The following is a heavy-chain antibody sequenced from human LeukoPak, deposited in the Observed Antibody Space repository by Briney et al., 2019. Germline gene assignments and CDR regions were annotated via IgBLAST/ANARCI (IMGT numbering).Heavy chain of an antibody. Sequence: SETLSLTCTVSGGSISSYYWSWIRQPPGKGLEWIGYIYYSGSTNYSPSLKSRVTISVDTSKNQFSLKLSSVTAAATAVYYCARLYSSSLGRVFDYWGQGTLVTVSS. J-gene: IGHJ4*02. V-gene: IGHV4-59*01. CDR2: IYYSGST. CDR1: GGSISSYY. D-gene: IGHD6-13*01. CDR3: ARLYSSSLGRVFDY.